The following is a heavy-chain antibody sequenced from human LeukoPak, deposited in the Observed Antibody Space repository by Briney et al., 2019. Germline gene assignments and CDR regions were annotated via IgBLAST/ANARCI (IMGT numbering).Heavy chain of an antibody. CDR1: GGSISSYY. CDR3: ARDRIAVAGGFDY. Sequence: PSETLSLTCTVSGGSISSYYWSWIRQPPGKGLEWIGYIYYTGITNYNPSLKSRVTISVDTSKNHFSLKLSSVTAADTAVYYCARDRIAVAGGFDYWGQGTLVTVSS. CDR2: IYYTGIT. J-gene: IGHJ4*02. D-gene: IGHD6-19*01. V-gene: IGHV4-59*01.